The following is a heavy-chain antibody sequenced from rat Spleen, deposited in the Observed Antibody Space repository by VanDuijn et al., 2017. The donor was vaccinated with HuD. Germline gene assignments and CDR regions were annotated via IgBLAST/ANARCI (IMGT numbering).Heavy chain of an antibody. CDR1: GFSLTSYG. D-gene: IGHD1-6*01. Sequence: QVQLKESGPDLVQPSQTLSLTCTVSGFSLTSYGVSWVRQTPGKGLEGIAGISRGGNTYHNSVLKSRLSSSRNTSKSQVFLKMNSLQTEDTAMYFCARWRYTTDWFAYWGQGTLVTVSS. V-gene: IGHV2S8*01. CDR3: ARWRYTTDWFAY. CDR2: ISRGGNT. J-gene: IGHJ3*01.